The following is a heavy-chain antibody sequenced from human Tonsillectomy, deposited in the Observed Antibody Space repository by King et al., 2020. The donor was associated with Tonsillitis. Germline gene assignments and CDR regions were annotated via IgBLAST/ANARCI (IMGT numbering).Heavy chain of an antibody. J-gene: IGHJ5*02. V-gene: IGHV4-39*01. D-gene: IGHD6-19*01. CDR1: DGSISSSSYY. CDR3: ARQFSGWYFWLDP. CDR2: SYYSGTT. Sequence: LQLQESGPGLVKPSETLSLTCTVSDGSISSSSYYWGWIRQPPGKGLGWIGSSYYSGTTYYNPSLKSRVTISVDTSNNQCSLKVSSVTAADTAVFYCARQFSGWYFWLDPWGQGTLVTVSS.